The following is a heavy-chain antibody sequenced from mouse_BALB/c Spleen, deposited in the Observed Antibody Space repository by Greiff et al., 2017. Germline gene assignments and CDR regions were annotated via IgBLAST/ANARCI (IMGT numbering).Heavy chain of an antibody. J-gene: IGHJ3*01. Sequence: EVMLVESGGGLVQPGGSRKLSCAASGFTFSSFGMHWVRQAPEKGLEWVAYISSGSSTIYYADTVKGRFTISRDNPKNTLFLQMTSLRSEDTAMYYCARSGYYGYFFAYWGQGTLVTVSA. V-gene: IGHV5-17*02. CDR2: ISSGSSTI. D-gene: IGHD1-2*01. CDR3: ARSGYYGYFFAY. CDR1: GFTFSSFG.